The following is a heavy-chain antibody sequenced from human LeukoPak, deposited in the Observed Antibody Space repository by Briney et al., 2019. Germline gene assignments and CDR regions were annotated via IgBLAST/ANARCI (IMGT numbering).Heavy chain of an antibody. V-gene: IGHV3-74*01. CDR3: ARDMVATD. Sequence: GGSLRLSCAASGFTFSRYWIHWVRQAPGKGLEWVSRINPDGSTTTYADSVKGRFTISRDNAKNTVYLQMNSLRAEDTAVYYCARDMVATDWGQGTLVTVSS. CDR2: INPDGSTT. J-gene: IGHJ4*02. D-gene: IGHD5-12*01. CDR1: GFTFSRYW.